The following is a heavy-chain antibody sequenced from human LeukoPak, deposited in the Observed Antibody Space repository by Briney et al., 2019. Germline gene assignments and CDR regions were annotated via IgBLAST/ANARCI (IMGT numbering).Heavy chain of an antibody. D-gene: IGHD3-10*01. V-gene: IGHV4-4*02. Sequence: SETLSLTCAVSGGSISSSNWWSWVRQPPGKGLEWIGEIYHSGSTNYNPSLKSRVTISVDKSKNQFSLKLSSVTAADTAVYYCARVVGGSGSSPFDYWGQGTLVTVSS. CDR2: IYHSGST. CDR1: GGSISSSNW. CDR3: ARVVGGSGSSPFDY. J-gene: IGHJ4*02.